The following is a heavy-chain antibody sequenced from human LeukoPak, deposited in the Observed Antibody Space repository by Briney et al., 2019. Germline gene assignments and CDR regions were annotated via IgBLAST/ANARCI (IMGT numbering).Heavy chain of an antibody. CDR2: ISSSSSTI. CDR3: AREPTARDSSSWYRGYFDY. Sequence: GGSLRLSCAASGFTFSSYATSWVRQAPGKGLEWVSYISSSSSTIYYADSVKGRFTISRDNAKNSLYLQMNSLRAEDTAVYYCAREPTARDSSSWYRGYFDYWGQGTLVTVSS. D-gene: IGHD6-13*01. V-gene: IGHV3-48*01. J-gene: IGHJ4*02. CDR1: GFTFSSYA.